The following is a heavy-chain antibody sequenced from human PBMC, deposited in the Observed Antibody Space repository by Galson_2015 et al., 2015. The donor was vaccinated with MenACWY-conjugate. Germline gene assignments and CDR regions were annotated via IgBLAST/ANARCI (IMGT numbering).Heavy chain of an antibody. CDR2: ITFDGNYE. J-gene: IGHJ3*01. Sequence: SLRLSCAASGFTFNLYALHWVRQAPGKGLQWVSVITFDGNYEDYVASVKGRFTISRDNSKNTLYLHMNNLRPEDTALYYCARGGGHPAMGYGLKQGAFDSWGQGTMVPFSS. CDR3: ARGGGHPAMGYGLKQGAFDS. CDR1: GFTFNLYA. V-gene: IGHV3-30*04. D-gene: IGHD5-18*01.